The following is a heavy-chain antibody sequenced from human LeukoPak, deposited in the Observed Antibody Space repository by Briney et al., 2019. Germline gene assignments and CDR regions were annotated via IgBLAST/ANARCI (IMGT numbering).Heavy chain of an antibody. J-gene: IGHJ5*01. CDR1: GFTFTSYG. V-gene: IGHV1-18*01. Sequence: ASVKASCKASGFTFTSYGFSWVRQAPGQGFEWMGWISGYSGNTNSAQKLQGRVTMTTDTSTSTVYMELRSLRSDDTAVYYCARNGRGGSGSYFDFWGQGTLVTVSS. D-gene: IGHD3-10*01. CDR3: ARNGRGGSGSYFDF. CDR2: ISGYSGNT.